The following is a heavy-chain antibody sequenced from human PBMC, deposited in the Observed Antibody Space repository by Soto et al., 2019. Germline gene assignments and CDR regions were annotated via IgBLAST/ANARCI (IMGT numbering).Heavy chain of an antibody. CDR2: ISNDGNSQ. V-gene: IGHV3-30-3*01. D-gene: IGHD3-22*01. J-gene: IGHJ1*01. Sequence: GGSLRLSCAASGFTFSTYPMHWVRQAPGQGLEWVVVISNDGNSQAYADSVKGRFTISRDNSKNTLYLEMNSLRAEDTAVYYCAREYTSSGRAGTFQNWGQGTLVTVSS. CDR3: AREYTSSGRAGTFQN. CDR1: GFTFSTYP.